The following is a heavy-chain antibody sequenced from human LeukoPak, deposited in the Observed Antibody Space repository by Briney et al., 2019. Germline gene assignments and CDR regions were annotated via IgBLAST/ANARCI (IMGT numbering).Heavy chain of an antibody. CDR1: GGSISSYY. CDR2: IYYSGST. V-gene: IGHV4-59*08. CDR3: ARREYSSGWYYFDY. J-gene: IGHJ4*02. Sequence: SETLSLTCTVSGGSISSYYWSWIRQPPGKGLEWIGYIYYSGSTNYNPSLKSRVTISVDTSKNQFSLKLSSVTAADTAVYYCARREYSSGWYYFDYWGQGTLVTVSP. D-gene: IGHD6-19*01.